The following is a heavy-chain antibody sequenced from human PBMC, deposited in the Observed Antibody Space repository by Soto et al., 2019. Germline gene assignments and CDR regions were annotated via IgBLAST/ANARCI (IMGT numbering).Heavy chain of an antibody. V-gene: IGHV1-2*04. D-gene: IGHD2-8*01. CDR2: INPKSGGT. Sequence: ASVKVSCKASGYSFTDYHIHWVRQAPGQGLQWLGRINPKSGGTSTAQKFQGWVTMTTDTSISTASMELTRLTSDDTAIYYCARGDSTDCSNGVCSFFYNHDMDVWGQGTTVTVSS. J-gene: IGHJ6*02. CDR3: ARGDSTDCSNGVCSFFYNHDMDV. CDR1: GYSFTDYH.